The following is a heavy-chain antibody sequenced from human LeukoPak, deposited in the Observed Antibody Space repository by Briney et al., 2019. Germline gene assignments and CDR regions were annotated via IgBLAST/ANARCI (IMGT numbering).Heavy chain of an antibody. D-gene: IGHD1-26*01. J-gene: IGHJ4*02. Sequence: GGSLRLSCAASGFSLRDYSIHWVRQAPGKALEWVSYISDSAMTIHYADSVKGRFTISRDNSKNTLYLQMNSLRIEDTAVYYCAKGLLSNSQRGYFDCWGQGALVSVSS. CDR2: ISDSAMTI. CDR1: GFSLRDYS. V-gene: IGHV3-48*01. CDR3: AKGLLSNSQRGYFDC.